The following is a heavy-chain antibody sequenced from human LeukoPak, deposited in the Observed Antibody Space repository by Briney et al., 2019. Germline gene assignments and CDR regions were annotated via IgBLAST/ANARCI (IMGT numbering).Heavy chain of an antibody. Sequence: ASVKVSCKASGYTFTSYGVSWVRQAPGQGLEWMGWISAYNGNTNYAQKLQGRVTMTTDTSTGTAYMELRSLRSDDTAVYYCARDGYCSSTSCYPNWFDPWGQGTLVTVSS. CDR3: ARDGYCSSTSCYPNWFDP. CDR2: ISAYNGNT. J-gene: IGHJ5*02. V-gene: IGHV1-18*01. D-gene: IGHD2-2*03. CDR1: GYTFTSYG.